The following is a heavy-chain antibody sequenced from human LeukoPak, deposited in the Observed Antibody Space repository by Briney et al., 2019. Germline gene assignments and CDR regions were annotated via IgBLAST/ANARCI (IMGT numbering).Heavy chain of an antibody. CDR1: GFTFSSYA. D-gene: IGHD3-9*01. V-gene: IGHV3-23*01. J-gene: IGHJ4*02. CDR3: AKADHDILGFDY. Sequence: PGGSLRLSCAASGFTFSSYAMSWVRQAPGKGLEWVSAISGSGGSTYYADSVKGRFTISRDNSKNTLYLQMNSLRAKDTAVYYCAKADHDILGFDYWGQGTLVTVSS. CDR2: ISGSGGST.